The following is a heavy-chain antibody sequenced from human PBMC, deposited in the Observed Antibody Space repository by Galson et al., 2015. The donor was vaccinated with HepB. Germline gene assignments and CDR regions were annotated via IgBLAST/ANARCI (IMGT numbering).Heavy chain of an antibody. V-gene: IGHV1-18*04. D-gene: IGHD2-21*02. CDR1: GYIFTRYG. Sequence: SVKVSCKASGYIFTRYGISWVRQAPGQGLEWMGSISTYNGNKKHAQKFQDRAIMTTDTSTTTAHMELRSLRFDDTAVYFCARAPCGGDCYGDYWGQGTLVTVSS. CDR3: ARAPCGGDCYGDY. J-gene: IGHJ4*02. CDR2: ISTYNGNK.